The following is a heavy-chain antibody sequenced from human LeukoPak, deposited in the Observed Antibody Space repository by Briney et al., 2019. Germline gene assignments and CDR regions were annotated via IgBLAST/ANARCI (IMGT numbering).Heavy chain of an antibody. CDR2: INSDGSST. D-gene: IGHD3-3*01. CDR1: GITFSSFA. CDR3: ARGIEEWLYLYY. J-gene: IGHJ4*02. Sequence: PGGSLRLSCAASGITFSSFAMSWVRQTPGKGLVWVSRINSDGSSTNYADSVKGRFTISRDNAKNTLYLQMDSLRAEDTAVYYCARGIEEWLYLYYWGQGALVTVAS. V-gene: IGHV3-74*01.